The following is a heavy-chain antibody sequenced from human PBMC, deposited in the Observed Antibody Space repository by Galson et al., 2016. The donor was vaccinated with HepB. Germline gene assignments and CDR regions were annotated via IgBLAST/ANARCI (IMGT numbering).Heavy chain of an antibody. D-gene: IGHD3-3*01. Sequence: SLRLSCAASGFTFSSYGMHWVRQAPGKGLEWVAVISYDGSNKYYADSVKGRFTISRDNSKTTLYLQMNSLRAEDTAVYHCATPYYDFWSGYNPFDYWGQGTLVTVSS. CDR3: ATPYYDFWSGYNPFDY. CDR2: ISYDGSNK. J-gene: IGHJ4*02. V-gene: IGHV3-30*03. CDR1: GFTFSSYG.